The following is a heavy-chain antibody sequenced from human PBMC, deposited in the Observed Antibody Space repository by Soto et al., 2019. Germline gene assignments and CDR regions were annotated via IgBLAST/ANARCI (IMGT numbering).Heavy chain of an antibody. D-gene: IGHD3-22*01. CDR3: AKAYYYDGSGRYGAFDI. Sequence: ASVKVSCKASEYTFTGYCMHWVRQAPGQGLEWMGWINPNSGGTNYAQKFQGRVTMTRDTSISTAYMELSRLRSDDTAVYYCAKAYYYDGSGRYGAFDIWGQGTMVTVSS. V-gene: IGHV1-2*02. J-gene: IGHJ3*02. CDR2: INPNSGGT. CDR1: EYTFTGYC.